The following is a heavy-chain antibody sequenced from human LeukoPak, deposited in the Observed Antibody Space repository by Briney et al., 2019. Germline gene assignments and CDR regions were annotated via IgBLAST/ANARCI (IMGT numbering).Heavy chain of an antibody. CDR3: ARKLLYSSSWPPGY. J-gene: IGHJ4*02. D-gene: IGHD6-13*01. CDR1: GGTFSSYA. CDR2: MNPNSSDT. V-gene: IGHV1-8*02. Sequence: GASVKVSCKASGGTFSSYAISWVRQAPGQGLEWMGWMNPNSSDTGYAQKFQGRVTMTRNTSISTAYMELSSLRSEDTAVYYCARKLLYSSSWPPGYWGQGTLVTVSS.